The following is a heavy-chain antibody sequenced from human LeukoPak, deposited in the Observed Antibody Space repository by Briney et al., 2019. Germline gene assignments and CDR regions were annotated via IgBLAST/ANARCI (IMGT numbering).Heavy chain of an antibody. CDR3: ARLYCSSTSCYTPEWFDP. CDR2: IYYSGST. J-gene: IGHJ5*02. V-gene: IGHV4-59*12. Sequence: SETLSLTCTVSGGSISSYYWSWIRQPPGKGLEWIGYIYYSGSTNYNPSLKSRVTISVDTSKNQFSLKLSSVTAADTAVYYCARLYCSSTSCYTPEWFDPWGQGTLVTVSS. D-gene: IGHD2-2*02. CDR1: GGSISSYY.